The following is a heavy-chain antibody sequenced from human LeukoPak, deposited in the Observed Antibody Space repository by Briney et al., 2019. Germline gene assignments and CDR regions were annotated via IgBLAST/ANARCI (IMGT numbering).Heavy chain of an antibody. D-gene: IGHD1-26*01. V-gene: IGHV3-7*01. Sequence: QTGGSLRLSCVASGITFKDARMTWLRQAPGRGLEWVANIRQDGGAKYYVDSVKGRFTISRDNAMNSLYLQMNSLRAEDTAVYYCARDQAPSFSGGHYDAFDIWGQGTVVTVSS. CDR3: ARDQAPSFSGGHYDAFDI. CDR2: IRQDGGAK. CDR1: GITFKDAR. J-gene: IGHJ3*02.